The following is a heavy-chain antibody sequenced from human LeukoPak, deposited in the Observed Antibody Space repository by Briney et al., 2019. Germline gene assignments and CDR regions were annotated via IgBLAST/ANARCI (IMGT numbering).Heavy chain of an antibody. CDR3: ARDVPPHYYDSSGYYFFPPSSAGWYFDL. CDR1: GGSISSGGYY. CDR2: IYYSGST. J-gene: IGHJ2*01. V-gene: IGHV4-31*03. Sequence: PPQTLSLTCTVSGGSISSGGYYWSWIRQHPGKGLEWIGYIYYSGSTYYNPSLKSRVTISVDTSRNQFSLKLSSVTAADTAVYYCARDVPPHYYDSSGYYFFPPSSAGWYFDLWGRGTLVTVSS. D-gene: IGHD3-22*01.